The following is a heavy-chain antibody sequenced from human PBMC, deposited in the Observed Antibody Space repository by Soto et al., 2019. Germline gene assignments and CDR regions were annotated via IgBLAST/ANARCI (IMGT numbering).Heavy chain of an antibody. CDR3: VRSIVVVTALEY. J-gene: IGHJ4*02. CDR1: GYTFTSYA. V-gene: IGHV1-3*05. D-gene: IGHD2-21*02. CDR2: INAGNGNT. Sequence: QVQLVQYGAEEKKPGASVKVFCKASGYTFTSYAMHCVHQAPGQRLEWMGWINAGNGNTKYSQKFQGRVIITRDTSASTAYMELSSLRSEDTAVYYWVRSIVVVTALEYWGQGTLVIVSS.